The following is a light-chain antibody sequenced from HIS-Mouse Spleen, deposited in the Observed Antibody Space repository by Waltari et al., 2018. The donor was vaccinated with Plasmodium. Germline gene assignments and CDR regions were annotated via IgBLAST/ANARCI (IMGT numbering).Light chain of an antibody. CDR2: GAS. V-gene: IGKV3D-7*01. J-gene: IGKJ2*01. CDR1: QSVSSSY. CDR3: QQDYNLPYT. Sequence: EIVMTQSPATLSLSPGDRAPLSCRSIQSVSSSYLAWYHQKPGQAPRLLIYGASTRATGIPARFSGSGSGTDFTLTISSLQPEDFAVYYCQQDYNLPYTFGQGTKLEIK.